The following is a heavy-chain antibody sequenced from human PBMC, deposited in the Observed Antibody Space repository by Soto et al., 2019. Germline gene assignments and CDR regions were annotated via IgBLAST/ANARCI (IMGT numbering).Heavy chain of an antibody. CDR3: VRGGGGGLFDP. Sequence: KTGGSLRLSCAGSGFTFGDSYMSWTRQAPGKGLEWLSYISPGSRYPAYADSVKGRFTISRDNARRSLFLQMTSLTAEDTAMYYCVRGGGGGLFDPWGQGTMVTVSS. CDR1: GFTFGDSY. J-gene: IGHJ5*02. V-gene: IGHV3-11*06. CDR2: ISPGSRYP. D-gene: IGHD2-15*01.